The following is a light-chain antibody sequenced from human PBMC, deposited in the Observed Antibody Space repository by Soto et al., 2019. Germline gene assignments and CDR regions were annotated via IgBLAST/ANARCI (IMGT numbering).Light chain of an antibody. CDR2: DVS. J-gene: IGLJ2*01. Sequence: QSALTQPASVSGSPGQSITISCTGTSSDVGGYNYVSWYQQHPGKATKLMIYDVSNRPLGVSNRFSGSKSGNTASLTISGLQAEDEADYYCSSYTSSSVVFGGVTELTVL. CDR3: SSYTSSSVV. V-gene: IGLV2-14*03. CDR1: SSDVGGYNY.